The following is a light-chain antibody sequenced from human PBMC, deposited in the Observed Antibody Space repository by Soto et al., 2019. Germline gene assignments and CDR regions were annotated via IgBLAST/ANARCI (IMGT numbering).Light chain of an antibody. V-gene: IGLV1-44*01. CDR2: TND. CDR1: SSNIGTSS. Sequence: QPALTHPPSASRTPRQTGTISCSGSSSNIGTSSVHWYKHLPGTAPKPLIYTNDQRPSGVPDRFSGSKSGTSASLAISGLQSEDEADYYCAVWDDSLNGHVFGAGTKVTVL. J-gene: IGLJ1*01. CDR3: AVWDDSLNGHV.